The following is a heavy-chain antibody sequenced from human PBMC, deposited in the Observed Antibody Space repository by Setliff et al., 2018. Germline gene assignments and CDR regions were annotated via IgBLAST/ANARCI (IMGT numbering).Heavy chain of an antibody. D-gene: IGHD4-17*01. J-gene: IGHJ2*01. CDR1: GGSFSDYW. V-gene: IGHV4-34*01. CDR3: ARGTKTMVINYWYFDV. Sequence: SETLSLTCAVYGGSFSDYWWGWIRQLPGKGLEWIAEIHHSGSTNFHPSLKSRVAISVDPSKNQFYLNLRSVTAADTAVYFCARGTKTMVINYWYFDVWGRGTPVTVSS. CDR2: IHHSGST.